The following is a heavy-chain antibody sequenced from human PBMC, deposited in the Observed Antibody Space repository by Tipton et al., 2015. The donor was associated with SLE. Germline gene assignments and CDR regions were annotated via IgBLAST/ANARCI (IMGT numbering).Heavy chain of an antibody. V-gene: IGHV4-61*02. J-gene: IGHJ4*02. CDR1: GDSISSGRYF. CDR3: ACGSGTYYSAGPHY. D-gene: IGHD3-10*01. Sequence: LRLSCTVSGDSISSGRYFWSWLRQPAGKGLEWLGRIDVSGSTDYNPSLMSRLTLSVDAPKNRFSLNLSSVTATDTAIYYCACGSGTYYSAGPHYWGQGTLVTVST. CDR2: IDVSGST.